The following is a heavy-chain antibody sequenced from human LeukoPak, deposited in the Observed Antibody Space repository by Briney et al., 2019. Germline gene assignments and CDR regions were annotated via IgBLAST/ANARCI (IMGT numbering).Heavy chain of an antibody. Sequence: GGSLRLSCAASGFTFSSYAMHWVRQAPGKGLEWVAVISYDGSNKYYADSVKGRFTISRNNSKNTLYLQMNSLRAEDTAVYYCASFPDWGQGTLVTVSS. CDR3: ASFPD. J-gene: IGHJ4*02. CDR1: GFTFSSYA. CDR2: ISYDGSNK. V-gene: IGHV3-30-3*01.